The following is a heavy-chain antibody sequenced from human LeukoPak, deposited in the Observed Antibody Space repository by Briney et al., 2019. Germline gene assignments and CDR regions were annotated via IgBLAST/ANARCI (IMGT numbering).Heavy chain of an antibody. D-gene: IGHD3-10*01. CDR1: GFTFSNYG. CDR3: AKEHGSGSHFDY. J-gene: IGHJ4*02. V-gene: IGHV3-30*02. CDR2: IEHDGNNK. Sequence: GGSLRLSCAASGFTFSNYGMHWVRQAPGKGLEWVAFIEHDGNNKYYADSVKGRFTISRDTSKNTLYLQMNSLRADDTAVYYCAKEHGSGSHFDYWGQGTLVTVSS.